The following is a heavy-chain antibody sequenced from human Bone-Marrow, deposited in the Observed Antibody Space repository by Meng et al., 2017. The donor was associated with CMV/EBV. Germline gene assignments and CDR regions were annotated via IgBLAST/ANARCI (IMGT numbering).Heavy chain of an antibody. D-gene: IGHD3-3*01. CDR1: GFTVSGNH. V-gene: IGHV3-53*01. CDR2: FYTGGSI. CDR3: ARRRTIFGVEYYYGMDV. J-gene: IGHJ6*02. Sequence: GESLKISCAASGFTVSGNHMSWVRQAPGKGLEWVSVFYTGGSIYYADSVRGRFTISRDNSKNTLYLQMNSLRAEDTAVYYCARRRTIFGVEYYYGMDVWGQGTTVTVSS.